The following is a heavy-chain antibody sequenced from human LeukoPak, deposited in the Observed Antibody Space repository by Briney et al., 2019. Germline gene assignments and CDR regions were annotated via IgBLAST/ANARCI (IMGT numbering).Heavy chain of an antibody. CDR2: MNPNSGNT. J-gene: IGHJ5*02. V-gene: IGHV1-8*02. D-gene: IGHD6-13*01. CDR1: GGTFSSYA. Sequence: ASVKVSCKASGGTFSSYAISWVRQATGQGLEWMGWMNPNSGNTGYAQKFQGRVTMTRNTSISTAYMELSSLRSVDTAVYYCATQRPVYGIAAAGRLDPWGQGTLVTVSS. CDR3: ATQRPVYGIAAAGRLDP.